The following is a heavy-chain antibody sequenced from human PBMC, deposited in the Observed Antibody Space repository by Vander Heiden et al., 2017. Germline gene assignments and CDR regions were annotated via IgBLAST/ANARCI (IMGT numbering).Heavy chain of an antibody. CDR2: IDYSGST. CDR3: ASWALISDMVVVMTPFDY. Sequence: QLQLQESGPGLVKPSETLSLPCPVPGCPFSSRRYGWGWIRKTPGKGLGWIGSIDYSGSTYYNPSLKSRVTISVDTSKNKFSLKLSSVTAADTAVDYCASWALISDMVVVMTPFDYWGQGTLVTVSS. CDR1: GCPFSSRRYG. J-gene: IGHJ4*02. V-gene: IGHV4-39*01. D-gene: IGHD2-21*01.